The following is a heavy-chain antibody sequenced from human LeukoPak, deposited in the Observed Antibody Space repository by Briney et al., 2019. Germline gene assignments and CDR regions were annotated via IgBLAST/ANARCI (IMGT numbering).Heavy chain of an antibody. D-gene: IGHD2-2*01. CDR2: ISGSGGST. CDR3: ARDTFQPGLIDS. V-gene: IGHV3-23*01. Sequence: GGSLRLSCAASGFTFSSYAMSWVRQAPGKGLEWVSAISGSGGSTYYADSVKGRFTISRDNARNTLYLQLSSLRAEGSAVYYCARDTFQPGLIDSWGQGTLVTVSS. J-gene: IGHJ4*02. CDR1: GFTFSSYA.